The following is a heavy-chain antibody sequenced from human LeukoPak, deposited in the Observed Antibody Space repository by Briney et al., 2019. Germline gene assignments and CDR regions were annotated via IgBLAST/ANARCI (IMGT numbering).Heavy chain of an antibody. D-gene: IGHD3-22*01. V-gene: IGHV4-31*03. CDR2: IYYSGST. CDR3: ARDLGSGYCYFDY. Sequence: PSETLSLTCTVSGGSISSGGYYWSWIRQHPGKGLEWIGYIYYSGSTYYNPSLKSRVTISVDTSKNRFSLKLSSVTAADTAVYYCARDLGSGYCYFDYWGQGTLVTVSS. J-gene: IGHJ4*02. CDR1: GGSISSGGYY.